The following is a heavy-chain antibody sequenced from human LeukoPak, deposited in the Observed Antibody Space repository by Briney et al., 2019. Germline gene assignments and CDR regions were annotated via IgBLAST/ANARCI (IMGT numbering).Heavy chain of an antibody. V-gene: IGHV1-3*01. CDR3: ARGDGSKVHYYYGMDV. Sequence: ASVKVSCKASGYTFTGYYMHWVRQAPGQRLEWMGWINAGNGNTKYSQKFQGRVTITRDTSASTAYMELSSLRSEDTAVYYCARGDGSKVHYYYGMDVWGQGTTVTVSS. CDR2: INAGNGNT. D-gene: IGHD5-24*01. CDR1: GYTFTGYY. J-gene: IGHJ6*02.